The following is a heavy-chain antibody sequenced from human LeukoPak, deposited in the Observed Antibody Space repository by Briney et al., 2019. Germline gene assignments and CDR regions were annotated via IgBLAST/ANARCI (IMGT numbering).Heavy chain of an antibody. CDR1: GGSISSGSYY. J-gene: IGHJ4*02. V-gene: IGHV4-61*02. CDR3: ASRPIAALGRFLGQIDY. CDR2: IYTSGST. Sequence: KPSETLSLTCTVSGGSISSGSYYWSWIRQPAGKGLEWIGRIYTSGSTNYNPSLKSRVTISVDTSKNQFSLKLSSVTAADTAVYYCASRPIAALGRFLGQIDYWGQGTLVTVSS. D-gene: IGHD6-6*01.